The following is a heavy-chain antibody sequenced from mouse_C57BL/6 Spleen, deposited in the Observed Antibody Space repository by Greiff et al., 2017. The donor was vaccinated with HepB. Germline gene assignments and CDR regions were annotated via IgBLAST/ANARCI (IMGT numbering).Heavy chain of an antibody. Sequence: QVQLQQPGTELVKPGASVKLSCKASGYTFTSYWMHWVKQRPGQGLEWIGNINPSNGGTSYNEKFKSKATLTVDKSSSTAYMQLSSLTSEDSAVYYCARPSWDRYYFDYWGQGTTLTVSS. CDR2: INPSNGGT. V-gene: IGHV1-53*01. J-gene: IGHJ2*01. CDR1: GYTFTSYW. D-gene: IGHD3-3*01. CDR3: ARPSWDRYYFDY.